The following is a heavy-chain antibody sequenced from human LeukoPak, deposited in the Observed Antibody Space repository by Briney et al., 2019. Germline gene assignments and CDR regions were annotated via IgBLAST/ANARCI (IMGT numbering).Heavy chain of an antibody. CDR3: ARSYDSSGYSYYYYGMDV. Sequence: PGGSLRLSCAASGFTFSSYGMHWVRQAPGKGLEWVAFIRYDGSNKYYADSVKGRFTISRDNSKNTLYLQMNSLRAEDTAVYYCARSYDSSGYSYYYYGMDVWGKGTTVTVSS. D-gene: IGHD3-22*01. V-gene: IGHV3-30*02. CDR2: IRYDGSNK. J-gene: IGHJ6*04. CDR1: GFTFSSYG.